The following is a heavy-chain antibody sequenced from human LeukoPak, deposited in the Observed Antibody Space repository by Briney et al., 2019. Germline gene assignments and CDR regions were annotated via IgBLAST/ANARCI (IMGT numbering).Heavy chain of an antibody. J-gene: IGHJ4*02. CDR1: GFTFSSYA. Sequence: GGSLRLSCAASGFTFSSYAMSWVRQAPGKGLEWVSAISGSGGSIYYADSVKGRFTISRDNSKNTLYLQMNSLRAEDTAVYYCAKEKAPWYGMVQGVITPNFDYWGQGTLVTVSS. CDR2: ISGSGGSI. V-gene: IGHV3-23*01. D-gene: IGHD3-10*01. CDR3: AKEKAPWYGMVQGVITPNFDY.